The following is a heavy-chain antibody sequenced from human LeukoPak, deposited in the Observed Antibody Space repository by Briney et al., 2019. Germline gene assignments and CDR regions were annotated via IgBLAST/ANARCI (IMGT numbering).Heavy chain of an antibody. CDR3: ARASLGFWSGYYQGFDY. CDR2: INHSGST. J-gene: IGHJ4*02. V-gene: IGHV4-34*01. Sequence: SETLSLTCAVYGGSFSGYYWSWIRHPPGKGLEWIGEINHSGSTNYNPSLKSRVTISVDTSKNQFSLKLSSVTAADTAVYYCARASLGFWSGYYQGFDYWGQGTLVTVSS. CDR1: GGSFSGYY. D-gene: IGHD3-3*01.